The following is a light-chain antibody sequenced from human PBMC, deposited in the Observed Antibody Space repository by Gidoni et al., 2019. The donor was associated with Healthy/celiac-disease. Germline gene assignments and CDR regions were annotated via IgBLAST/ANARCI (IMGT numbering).Light chain of an antibody. CDR1: QSVSSSY. V-gene: IGKV3-20*01. Sequence: EIVLTQSPGTLSLSPGERATLSGRASQSVSSSYLAWYQQKPGQAPRLLIYGASSRATCIPDRFSGSGSGTDFTLTISRLEPEDFAVYYCQQYGSSPWTYGQGTKVEIK. CDR2: GAS. CDR3: QQYGSSPWT. J-gene: IGKJ1*01.